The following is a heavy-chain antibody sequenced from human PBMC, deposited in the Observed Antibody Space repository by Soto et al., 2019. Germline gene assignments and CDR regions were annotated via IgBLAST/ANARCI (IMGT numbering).Heavy chain of an antibody. CDR3: ARGTDSSGYIGAAAFDI. CDR1: GYSFTSYG. CDR2: ISAYNGNT. D-gene: IGHD3-22*01. Sequence: ASVKVSCKASGYSFTSYGISWVRQAPGQGFEWMGWISAYNGNTNYAQKLQGRVTMTTDTSTSTAYMELRSLRSDDTAVYYCARGTDSSGYIGAAAFDIWGQGTMVTVSS. V-gene: IGHV1-18*01. J-gene: IGHJ3*02.